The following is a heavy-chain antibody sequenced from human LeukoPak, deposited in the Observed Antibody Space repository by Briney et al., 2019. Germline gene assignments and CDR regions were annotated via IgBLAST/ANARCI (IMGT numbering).Heavy chain of an antibody. V-gene: IGHV1-8*01. CDR3: ARVGLGYCSSTSRYRSYYYYYMDV. CDR1: GYTFTSYD. Sequence: ASVTVSCKASGYTFTSYDINWVRQATGQGLEWMGWMNPNSGNTGYAQKFQGRVTMTRNTSISTSYMELSSLRSEDTAVYYCARVGLGYCSSTSRYRSYYYYYMDVWGKGTTVTVSS. D-gene: IGHD2-2*02. CDR2: MNPNSGNT. J-gene: IGHJ6*03.